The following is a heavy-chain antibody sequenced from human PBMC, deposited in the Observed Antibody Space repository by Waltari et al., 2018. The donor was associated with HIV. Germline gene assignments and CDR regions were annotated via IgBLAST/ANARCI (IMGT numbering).Heavy chain of an antibody. J-gene: IGHJ3*02. CDR1: GFSFRFYA. CDR2: SRSKTYGETT. D-gene: IGHD3-10*01. CDR3: TRYRLRFAETHAFDI. V-gene: IGHV3-49*04. Sequence: EVQLVESGGGLVQPGRSLRLSCTAYGFSFRFYAMTWVRQAHGKRLYCVVFSRSKTYGETTEYAAAVKGRFTISRDDSKSIAYLQMNSLKTEDTAVYYCTRYRLRFAETHAFDIWGQGTMVTVSS.